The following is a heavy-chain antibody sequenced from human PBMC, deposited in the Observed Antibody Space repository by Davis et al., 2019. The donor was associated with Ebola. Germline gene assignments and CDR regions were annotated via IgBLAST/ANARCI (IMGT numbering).Heavy chain of an antibody. CDR2: IWYDGSYK. D-gene: IGHD4-23*01. J-gene: IGHJ6*04. CDR3: ARVFGNWRVRYYYYGMDV. V-gene: IGHV3-30*02. Sequence: GESLKISCAASGFTFSTYGMHWVRQAPGKGLEWVALIWYDGSYKYYADSVKGRFTISRDNSKNTLYLQMNSLRAEDTAVYYCARVFGNWRVRYYYYGMDVWGKGTTVTVSS. CDR1: GFTFSTYG.